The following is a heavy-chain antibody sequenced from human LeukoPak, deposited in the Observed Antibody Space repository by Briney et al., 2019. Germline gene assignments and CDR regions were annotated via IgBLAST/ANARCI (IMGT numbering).Heavy chain of an antibody. CDR3: ARPMRHADWYFDL. J-gene: IGHJ2*01. Sequence: PGGSLRLSCAASGFTFSSYGMHWVRQAPGKGLEWVAVISYDGSNKYYADSVKGRFTISRDNSKNTLYLQMNSLRAEDTAVYYCARPMRHADWYFDLWGRGTLVAVSS. CDR2: ISYDGSNK. V-gene: IGHV3-30*03. CDR1: GFTFSSYG. D-gene: IGHD3-22*01.